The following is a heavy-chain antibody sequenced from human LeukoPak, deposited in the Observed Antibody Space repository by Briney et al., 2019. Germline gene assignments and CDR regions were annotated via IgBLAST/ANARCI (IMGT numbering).Heavy chain of an antibody. CDR1: GGSISSYY. V-gene: IGHV3-48*02. D-gene: IGHD4-17*01. J-gene: IGHJ4*02. CDR3: ARARTTVTTPNFDY. CDR2: ISSSSSTI. Sequence: ETLSLTCTVSGGSISSYYWSWIRQPPGKGLEWVSYISSSSSTIYYADSVKGRFTISRDNAKNSLYLQMNSLRDEDTAVYYCARARTTVTTPNFDYWGQGTLVTVSS.